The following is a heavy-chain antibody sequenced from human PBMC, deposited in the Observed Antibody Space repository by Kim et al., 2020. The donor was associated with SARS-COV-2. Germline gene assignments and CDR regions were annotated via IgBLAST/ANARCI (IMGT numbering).Heavy chain of an antibody. CDR2: VNPDGRAT. V-gene: IGHV3-23*01. CDR1: GFTFRSYA. CDR3: AKDVAGSSCGGDCYHDGASDS. Sequence: GGSLRLSCAASGFTFRSYAMAWVRQAPGKGLEWVSTVNPDGRATHYADSVKGRFTISRDMSKNTVSLQMDSLRVEDTAVYYCAKDVAGSSCGGDCYHDGASDSWGQGTLVIVSS. J-gene: IGHJ5*01. D-gene: IGHD2-21*01.